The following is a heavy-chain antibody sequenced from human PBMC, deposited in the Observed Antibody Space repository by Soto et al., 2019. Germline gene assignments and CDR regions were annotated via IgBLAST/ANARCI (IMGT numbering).Heavy chain of an antibody. D-gene: IGHD3-16*01. CDR1: GSSISSYY. Sequence: PSETLSLTCNVSGSSISSYYWSWIRQPPGKGLEWIGYVYYTGSTLYNPSLKSRVTISVDMSKKEFSLRLSSVIAADTAVYYCSRTSMIESWSASWGQGTPV. CDR2: VYYTGST. V-gene: IGHV4-59*01. J-gene: IGHJ5*02. CDR3: SRTSMIESWSAS.